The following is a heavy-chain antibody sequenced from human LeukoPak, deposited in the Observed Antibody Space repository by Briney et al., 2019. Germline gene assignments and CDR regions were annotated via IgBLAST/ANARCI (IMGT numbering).Heavy chain of an antibody. Sequence: AGGSLRLSCAASGFTFSSYAMSWVRQAPGKGLEWVSAISGSGGSTYYADSVKGRFTISRDNSKNTLYLQMNSLRAEDTAVYYCAKDMCSGGSCYSVGAFDIWGQGTMVTVSS. CDR3: AKDMCSGGSCYSVGAFDI. J-gene: IGHJ3*02. CDR1: GFTFSSYA. CDR2: ISGSGGST. D-gene: IGHD2-15*01. V-gene: IGHV3-23*01.